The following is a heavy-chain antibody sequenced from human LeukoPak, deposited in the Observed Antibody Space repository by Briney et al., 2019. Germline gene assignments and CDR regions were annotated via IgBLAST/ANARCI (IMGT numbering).Heavy chain of an antibody. Sequence: SETLSLTCTVSGYSISSGYYWGWIRQPPGKGLEWIGSIYHSGSTYYNPSLKSRVAISVDTSKNQFSLKLSSVTAAGTAVYYCARGGDSSSWSVDHWGQGTLVTVSS. CDR1: GYSISSGYY. CDR3: ARGGDSSSWSVDH. CDR2: IYHSGST. V-gene: IGHV4-38-2*02. J-gene: IGHJ4*02. D-gene: IGHD6-13*01.